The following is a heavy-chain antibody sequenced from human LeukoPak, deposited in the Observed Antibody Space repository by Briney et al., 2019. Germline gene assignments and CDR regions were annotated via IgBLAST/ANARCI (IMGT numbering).Heavy chain of an antibody. J-gene: IGHJ3*02. CDR2: ISSSSSTI. D-gene: IGHD2-21*02. V-gene: IGHV3-48*01. Sequence: GGSLRLSCAASGLTISSYSMNWVRQAPGKGLQWVSYISSSSSTIYYADSVKGRFTISRDNSKNTLYLQMNSLRAEDTAVYYCARRLPSHTRLGSHDAFDIWGQGTMVTVSS. CDR3: ARRLPSHTRLGSHDAFDI. CDR1: GLTISSYS.